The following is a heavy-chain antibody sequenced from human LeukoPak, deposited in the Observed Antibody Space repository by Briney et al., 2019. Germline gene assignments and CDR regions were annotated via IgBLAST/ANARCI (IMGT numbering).Heavy chain of an antibody. J-gene: IGHJ4*02. CDR3: AKAHYSSGWYFDY. V-gene: IGHV3-23*01. CDR1: GFTFRNYA. D-gene: IGHD6-19*01. CDR2: ISDSSA. Sequence: SGGSLRLSCAASGFTFRNYAMSWVRQAPGKGLEWVSAISDSSAYYADSVKGRFTISRDISKNTLYLQMNSLRAEDTAVYYCAKAHYSSGWYFDYWGQGTLVTVSS.